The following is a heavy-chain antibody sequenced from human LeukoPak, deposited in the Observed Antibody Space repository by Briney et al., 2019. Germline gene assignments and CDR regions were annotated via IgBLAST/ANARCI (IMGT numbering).Heavy chain of an antibody. CDR3: VRAPAGLLNFEGDAWVF. CDR1: GFTVSSNY. D-gene: IGHD2-2*01. V-gene: IGHV3-53*01. J-gene: IGHJ4*02. CDR2: IYSGGST. Sequence: GGSLRLSCAASGFTVSSNYMSWVRQAPGKGLEWVSVIYSGGSTYYADSVKGRFTISRDNSKNTLYLQMNSLRAEDTAVYYCVRAPAGLLNFEGDAWVFWGQGALVTVSS.